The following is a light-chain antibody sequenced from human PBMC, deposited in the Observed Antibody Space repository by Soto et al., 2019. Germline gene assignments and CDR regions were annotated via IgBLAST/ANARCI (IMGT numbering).Light chain of an antibody. CDR2: AAS. J-gene: IGKJ1*01. CDR3: QQSFSTPRT. Sequence: DIQMTQSPSSLSASVGDRVTITCRASQTINNYVNWSQQKPGTAPKVLIYAASRLQSWIPSRFSDSGFGTDFPLPITGLQPEYLSLYFFQQSFSTPRTSGQGAKVEVK. CDR1: QTINNY. V-gene: IGKV1-39*01.